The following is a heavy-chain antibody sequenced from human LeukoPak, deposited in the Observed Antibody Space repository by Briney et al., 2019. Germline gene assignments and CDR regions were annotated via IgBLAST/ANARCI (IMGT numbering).Heavy chain of an antibody. J-gene: IGHJ4*02. CDR3: AKIGYSYGFDY. V-gene: IGHV4-59*08. D-gene: IGHD5-18*01. CDR1: GGSISSYY. Sequence: SETLSLTCTVSGGSISSYYWSWIRQPTGKGLEWIGYIYYSGSTNYNPSLKSRVTISVDTSKNQFSLKLSSVTAADTAVYYCAKIGYSYGFDYWGQGTLVTVSS. CDR2: IYYSGST.